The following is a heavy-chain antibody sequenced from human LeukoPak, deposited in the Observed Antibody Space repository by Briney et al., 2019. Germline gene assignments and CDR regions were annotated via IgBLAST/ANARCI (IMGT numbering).Heavy chain of an antibody. CDR1: GGSFSGYY. J-gene: IGHJ4*02. Sequence: PSETLSLTCAVYGGSFSGYYWSWIRRPPGKGLEWIGEINHSGSTNYNPSLKSRVTISVDTSKNQFSLKLSSVAAADTAVYYCARIYYGSGSYYGGFDYWGQGTLVTVSS. V-gene: IGHV4-34*01. CDR3: ARIYYGSGSYYGGFDY. CDR2: INHSGST. D-gene: IGHD3-10*01.